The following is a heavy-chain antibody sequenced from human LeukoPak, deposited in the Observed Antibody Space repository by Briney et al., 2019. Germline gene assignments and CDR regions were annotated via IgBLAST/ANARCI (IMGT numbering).Heavy chain of an antibody. D-gene: IGHD6-13*01. V-gene: IGHV4-39*01. CDR2: IYYSGST. J-gene: IGHJ5*02. CDR3: ASVIAAAGTLDWFDP. Sequence: PSETLSLTCTVSGVSISSSSYYWGWIRQPPGKGLEWIGSIYYSGSTYYNPSLKSRVTISVDTSKNQFSLKLSSVTAADTAVYYCASVIAAAGTLDWFDPWGQGTLVTVSS. CDR1: GVSISSSSYY.